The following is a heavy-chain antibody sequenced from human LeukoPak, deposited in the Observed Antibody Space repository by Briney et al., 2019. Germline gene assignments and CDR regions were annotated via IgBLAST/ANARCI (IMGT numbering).Heavy chain of an antibody. J-gene: IGHJ4*02. CDR3: AKDLYRDFHLTTVVTPGGGGY. CDR2: IRYDGSNK. CDR1: EFTFSSYG. V-gene: IGHV3-30*02. Sequence: GGSLRLSCAASEFTFSSYGMHWVRQAPGKGLEWVAFIRYDGSNKYYADSVKGRFTISRDNSKNTLYLQMNSLRAEDTAVYYCAKDLYRDFHLTTVVTPGGGGYWGQGTLVTVSS. D-gene: IGHD4-23*01.